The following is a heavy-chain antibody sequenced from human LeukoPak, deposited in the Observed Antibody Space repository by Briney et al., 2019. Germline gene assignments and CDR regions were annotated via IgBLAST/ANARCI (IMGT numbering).Heavy chain of an antibody. CDR3: AGFDILTGYFIDY. CDR1: GGSISSSSYY. J-gene: IGHJ4*02. V-gene: IGHV4-39*07. CDR2: INHSGST. D-gene: IGHD3-9*01. Sequence: SETLSLTCTVSGGSISSSSYYWSWIRQPPGKGLEWIGEINHSGSTNYNPSLKSRVTISVDTSKNQFSLKLSSVTAADTAVYYCAGFDILTGYFIDYWGQGTLVTVSS.